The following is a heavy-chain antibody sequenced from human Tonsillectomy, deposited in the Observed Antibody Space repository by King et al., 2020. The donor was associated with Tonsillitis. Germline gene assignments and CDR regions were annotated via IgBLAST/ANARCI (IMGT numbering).Heavy chain of an antibody. CDR3: ARSYCSGSSSYASAY. CDR1: GFTFSGYS. J-gene: IGHJ4*02. V-gene: IGHV3-21*01. Sequence: VQLVESGGGLVKPGGSLRLSCVATGFTFSGYSMNWVRQAPGKGLEWVSYISGDSRHRYYADSLKGRFTISRDNSQNSVYLQMNSLRPEDTAVYYCARSYCSGSSSYASAYWGQGALVTVSS. CDR2: ISGDSRHR. D-gene: IGHD2-2*01.